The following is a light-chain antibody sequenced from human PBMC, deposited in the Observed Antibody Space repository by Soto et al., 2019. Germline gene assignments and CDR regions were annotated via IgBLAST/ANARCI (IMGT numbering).Light chain of an antibody. CDR1: SSNIGAGYD. J-gene: IGLJ3*02. CDR2: SNN. Sequence: QSVLTQPPSVSGAPGQRVTISCTGTSSNIGAGYDVHWYQHLPGKAPTLLIYSNNDRPSGVPDRFSGSKSGTSASLAITGLQDDDEADYYCHSYDSSLSAVVFGGGTKVTV. CDR3: HSYDSSLSAVV. V-gene: IGLV1-40*01.